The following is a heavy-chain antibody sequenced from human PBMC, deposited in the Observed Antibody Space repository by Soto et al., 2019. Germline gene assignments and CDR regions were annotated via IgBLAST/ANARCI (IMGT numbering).Heavy chain of an antibody. Sequence: NPSETLSLTFAVYGGSFSGYYWSWIRQPPGKGLEWIGEVNHSGSTNYNPSLKSRVTISVDTSKNQFSLKLSSVTAADTAVYYCARGQARYCSGGSCYGYRLSYYYYGMDVWGQGTTVTVSS. V-gene: IGHV4-34*01. CDR2: VNHSGST. J-gene: IGHJ6*02. CDR1: GGSFSGYY. CDR3: ARGQARYCSGGSCYGYRLSYYYYGMDV. D-gene: IGHD2-15*01.